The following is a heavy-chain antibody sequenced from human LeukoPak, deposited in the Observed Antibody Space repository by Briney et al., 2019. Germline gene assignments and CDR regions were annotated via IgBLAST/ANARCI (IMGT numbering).Heavy chain of an antibody. V-gene: IGHV4-30-2*01. Sequence: SQTLSLTCTVSGGSISSGGYYWSWIRQPPGKGLEWIGYIYQSGSTYYNPSLKSRVTISVDRSKNQFSLKLSSVTAADTAVYYCARFSGMSAFDIWGQGTMVTVSS. D-gene: IGHD1-26*01. J-gene: IGHJ3*02. CDR2: IYQSGST. CDR3: ARFSGMSAFDI. CDR1: GGSISSGGYY.